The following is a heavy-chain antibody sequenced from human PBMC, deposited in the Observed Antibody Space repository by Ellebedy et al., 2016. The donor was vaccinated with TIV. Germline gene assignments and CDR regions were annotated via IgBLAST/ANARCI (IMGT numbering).Heavy chain of an antibody. D-gene: IGHD3-10*01. V-gene: IGHV1-3*01. CDR2: INAGNGHT. J-gene: IGHJ4*02. CDR1: GYTFTSHI. Sequence: ASVKVSCXASGYTFTSHIIHWVRQAPGQRLEWLGWINAGNGHTKYSQKFQGRVTITRDTSASTVYVEMSSLRSEDTAVFYCARDPEGAYYYGSAKFDYWGQGTLVTVSS. CDR3: ARDPEGAYYYGSAKFDY.